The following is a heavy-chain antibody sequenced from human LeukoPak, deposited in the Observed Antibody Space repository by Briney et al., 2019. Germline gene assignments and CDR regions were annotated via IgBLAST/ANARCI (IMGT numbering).Heavy chain of an antibody. D-gene: IGHD3-9*01. CDR2: INPSGDST. J-gene: IGHJ4*02. V-gene: IGHV1-46*01. CDR3: ARDFLTGAGTFDY. CDR1: EYIFTTDY. Sequence: VASVNVSCKASEYIFTTDYIHWVRQAPGQGLEWMGTINPSGDSTTYAQNFQGRVTMTRDTSTSTVYMELSSLTSEDTAVYYCARDFLTGAGTFDYWGQGTLVTVSS.